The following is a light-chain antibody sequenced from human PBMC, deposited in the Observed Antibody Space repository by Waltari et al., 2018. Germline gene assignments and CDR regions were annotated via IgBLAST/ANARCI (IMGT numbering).Light chain of an antibody. J-gene: IGLJ1*01. CDR3: CAYVGNNNFV. CDR1: SSHIGTYNL. Sequence: QSALTQPASVSGSPGQSIPISCTGTSSHIGTYNLFPWYQQLPGKAPKLMIYGGSRRPPGISNRFSGSRSGNTASLTISGLQADDEADYYCCAYVGNNNFVFGNGTKVTVL. CDR2: GGS. V-gene: IGLV2-23*01.